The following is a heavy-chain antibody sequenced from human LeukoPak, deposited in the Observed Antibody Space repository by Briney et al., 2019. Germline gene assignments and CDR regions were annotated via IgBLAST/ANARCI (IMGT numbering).Heavy chain of an antibody. V-gene: IGHV1-18*04. CDR3: ARVAVAGRAWRDY. CDR1: GYTFSNYG. D-gene: IGHD6-19*01. J-gene: IGHJ4*02. Sequence: SVKVSCKASGYTFSNYGISWVRQAPGQGLEWMGWISAYNGNTKSAQNLQGRVTMTTDTSTSTAYVELRSLRSDDTAVYYCARVAVAGRAWRDYWGQGTLVTVSS. CDR2: ISAYNGNT.